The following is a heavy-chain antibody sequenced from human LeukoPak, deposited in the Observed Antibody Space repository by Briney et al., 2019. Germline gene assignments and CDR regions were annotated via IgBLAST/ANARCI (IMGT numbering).Heavy chain of an antibody. D-gene: IGHD1-7*01. V-gene: IGHV3-23*01. Sequence: GGSLRLSCAASGFTFSSYAMSWVRQAPGKGLEWVSAISGSGGSTYYADSVKGRFTISRDNSENTLYLQMNSLRAEDTAVYYCAKDRDWNYFQPAFDYWGQGTLVTVSS. CDR3: AKDRDWNYFQPAFDY. J-gene: IGHJ4*02. CDR2: ISGSGGST. CDR1: GFTFSSYA.